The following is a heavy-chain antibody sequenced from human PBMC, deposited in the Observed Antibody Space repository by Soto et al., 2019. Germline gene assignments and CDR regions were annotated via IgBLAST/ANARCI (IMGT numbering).Heavy chain of an antibody. J-gene: IGHJ6*02. CDR2: ISPYTGNT. D-gene: IGHD3-16*01. CDR3: VMVDNYVTPTPQDV. Sequence: QVELVQSGDEVKKPGASVKVSCKASGYFFVKYGIAWVRQAPGQGLEWMGWISPYTGNTHSATKVQGRLTMTTDTSTSTAYMDLGSLTSDDTAVYYCVMVDNYVTPTPQDVWGQGTTVTVSS. CDR1: GYFFVKYG. V-gene: IGHV1-18*01.